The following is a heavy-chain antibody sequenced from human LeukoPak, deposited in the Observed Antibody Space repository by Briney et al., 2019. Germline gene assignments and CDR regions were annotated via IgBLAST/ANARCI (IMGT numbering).Heavy chain of an antibody. D-gene: IGHD2-8*01. CDR2: ISSSSSYI. Sequence: GGSLRLSCAASGFIFTNYGIHWVRQAPGKGLEWVSSISSSSSYIYYADLVKGRFTISRDNAKNSLYLQMNSLRAEDTAVYYCALMVYATQFDYWGQGTLVTVSS. CDR3: ALMVYATQFDY. J-gene: IGHJ4*02. V-gene: IGHV3-21*01. CDR1: GFIFTNYG.